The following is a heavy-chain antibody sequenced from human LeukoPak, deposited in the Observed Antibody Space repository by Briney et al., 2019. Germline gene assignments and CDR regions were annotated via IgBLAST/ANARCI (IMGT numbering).Heavy chain of an antibody. D-gene: IGHD2-15*01. V-gene: IGHV4-30-4*01. CDR2: IYYSGST. CDR1: GGSISSGDYY. J-gene: IGHJ4*02. Sequence: PSETLSLTCTVSGGSISSGDYYWSWIRQPPGKGLEWIGYIYYSGSTYYNPSLKSRVTISVDPSKNQFSLKLSSVTAADTAVYYCARVVVAGTNYFDYWGQGTLVTVSS. CDR3: ARVVVAGTNYFDY.